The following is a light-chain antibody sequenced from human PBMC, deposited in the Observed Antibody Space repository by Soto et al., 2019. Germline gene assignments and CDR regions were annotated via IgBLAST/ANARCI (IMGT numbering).Light chain of an antibody. V-gene: IGKV3-11*01. Sequence: VLTQSPATLSLSPGERATLSCRASQSVSSYLAWYQQKPGQAPRLLIYDASNRATGIPARFSGSGSGTDFTLTISSLEPEDFAIYYCQQRQYWPPITFGQGIRLEIK. J-gene: IGKJ5*01. CDR3: QQRQYWPPIT. CDR1: QSVSSY. CDR2: DAS.